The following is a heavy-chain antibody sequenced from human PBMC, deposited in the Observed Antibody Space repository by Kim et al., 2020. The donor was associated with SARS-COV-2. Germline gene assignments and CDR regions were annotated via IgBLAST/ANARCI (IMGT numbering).Heavy chain of an antibody. D-gene: IGHD6-19*01. Sequence: GGSLRLSCAGSGFTFGSAHMHWVRQAPGKGLEWVAVISADESIKGYADSVRGRFSDSRDNSQNTLFLQIDSLRPEDTAVYYCAREGHSSGRAGNFDNWG. CDR2: ISADESIK. V-gene: IGHV3-30*03. CDR1: GFTFGSAH. J-gene: IGHJ4*01. CDR3: AREGHSSGRAGNFDN.